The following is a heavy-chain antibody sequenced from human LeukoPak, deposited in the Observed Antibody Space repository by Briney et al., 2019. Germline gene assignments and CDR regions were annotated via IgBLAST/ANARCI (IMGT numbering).Heavy chain of an antibody. D-gene: IGHD5-12*01. CDR2: ISYDGSNK. V-gene: IGHV3-30*18. CDR1: GFTFSSYG. CDR3: AKDRESGYDAYFDY. Sequence: PGRSLRLSCAASGFTFSSYGMHWVRQAPGKGLEWVAVISYDGSNKYYADSVKGRFTISRDNSKNTLYLQMNSLRAEDTAVYYCAKDRESGYDAYFDYWGQGTLVTVSS. J-gene: IGHJ4*02.